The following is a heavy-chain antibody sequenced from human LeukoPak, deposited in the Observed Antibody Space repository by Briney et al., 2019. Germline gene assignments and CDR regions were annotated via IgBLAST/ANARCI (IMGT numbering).Heavy chain of an antibody. J-gene: IGHJ5*02. CDR2: IYYTGST. CDR1: GGSISSYY. V-gene: IGHV4-59*01. Sequence: SETLSLTCTVSGGSISSYYWSWIRQPPGKGLEWIGYIYYTGSTNNNPSLKSRVTISVDTSKNQFSLNLSSVTAADTAVYYCARDSSGWYRWFDPWGQGTLVTVSS. CDR3: ARDSSGWYRWFDP. D-gene: IGHD6-19*01.